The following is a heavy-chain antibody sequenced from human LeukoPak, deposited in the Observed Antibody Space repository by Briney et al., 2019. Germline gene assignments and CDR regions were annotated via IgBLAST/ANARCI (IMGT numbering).Heavy chain of an antibody. CDR2: ISAYNGNT. J-gene: IGHJ1*01. CDR3: ARVPAAAGPWNTAEYFQH. D-gene: IGHD6-13*01. V-gene: IGHV1-18*01. Sequence: ASVKVSCTASGYTFTSYGISWVRQAPGQGLEWMGWISAYNGNTNYAQKLQGRVTMTTDTSTSTAYMELRSLRSDDTAVYYCARVPAAAGPWNTAEYFQHWGQGTLVTVSS. CDR1: GYTFTSYG.